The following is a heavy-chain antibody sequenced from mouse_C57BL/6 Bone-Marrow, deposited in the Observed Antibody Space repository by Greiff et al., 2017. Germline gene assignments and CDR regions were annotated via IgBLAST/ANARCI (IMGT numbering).Heavy chain of an antibody. CDR3: ARKLSYAMDY. V-gene: IGHV1-63*01. Sequence: LQESGAELVRPGPSVKMSCKASGYTFTNYWIGWAKQRPGHGLEWIGDIYPGGGYTNYNEKFKGKATLTADKSSSTAYMQFSSLTSEDSAIYYCARKLSYAMDYWGQGTAVTVSS. CDR1: GYTFTNYW. D-gene: IGHD1-1*02. CDR2: IYPGGGYT. J-gene: IGHJ4*01.